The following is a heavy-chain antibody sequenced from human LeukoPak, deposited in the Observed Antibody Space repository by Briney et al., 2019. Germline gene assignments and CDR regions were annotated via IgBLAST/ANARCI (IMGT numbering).Heavy chain of an antibody. CDR2: ISSGGSYI. D-gene: IGHD6-13*01. CDR1: GFTFSSYS. Sequence: GGSLRLSCAASGFTFSSYSMNWVRQAPGKGLEWVSSISSGGSYIYYADSVKGRFTISRDNTKNSLYLQMNSLRAEDTAVYLCAREFIGSWYWDSWGQGTLVTVSS. J-gene: IGHJ4*02. V-gene: IGHV3-21*01. CDR3: AREFIGSWYWDS.